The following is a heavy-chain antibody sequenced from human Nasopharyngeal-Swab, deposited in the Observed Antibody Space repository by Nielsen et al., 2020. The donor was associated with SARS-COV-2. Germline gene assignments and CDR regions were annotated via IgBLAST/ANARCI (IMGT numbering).Heavy chain of an antibody. V-gene: IGHV3-23*01. CDR1: GFTFNTYS. Sequence: GESLKISCAASGFTFNTYSMTWVRQAPGKGLEWVSLINGGGSLTYYADSVKGRFTISRDNSKNTLYLQMNSLRAEDTAVYYCARDGPSGSYDGWGQGTLVTVSS. CDR3: ARDGPSGSYDG. D-gene: IGHD1-26*01. CDR2: INGGGSLT. J-gene: IGHJ4*02.